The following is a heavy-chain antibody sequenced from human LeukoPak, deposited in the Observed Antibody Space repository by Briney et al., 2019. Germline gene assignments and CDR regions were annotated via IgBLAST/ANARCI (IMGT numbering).Heavy chain of an antibody. CDR2: ISYDGSNK. CDR3: ARSDSQGLFDY. Sequence: GRSLRLSCAASGFTFSSYAMHWVRQAPGKGLEWVAVISYDGSNKYYADSVKGRFTISRDNSKNTLYLQMNSLRAEDTAVYYCARSDSQGLFDYWGHGTLVTVSS. J-gene: IGHJ4*01. V-gene: IGHV3-30-3*01. D-gene: IGHD2-21*01. CDR1: GFTFSSYA.